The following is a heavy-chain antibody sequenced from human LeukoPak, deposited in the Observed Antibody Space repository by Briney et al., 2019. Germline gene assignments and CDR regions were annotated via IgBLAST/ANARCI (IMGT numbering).Heavy chain of an antibody. D-gene: IGHD3-3*01. J-gene: IGHJ4*02. CDR3: ARDPPGDYDFWSGYFKPYYFDY. CDR1: GYTFTSYY. Sequence: ASVKVSCKASGYTFTSYYMHWVRQAPGQGLEWMGIINPSGGSTSYAQKFQGRVTMTRDTSTSTVYMELSSLRAEDTAVYYCARDPPGDYDFWSGYFKPYYFDYWGQGTLVTVSS. V-gene: IGHV1-46*01. CDR2: INPSGGST.